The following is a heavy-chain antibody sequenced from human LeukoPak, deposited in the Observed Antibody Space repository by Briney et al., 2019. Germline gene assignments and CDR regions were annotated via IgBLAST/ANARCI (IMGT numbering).Heavy chain of an antibody. J-gene: IGHJ4*02. Sequence: GGSLRLSCAASGFTVSSNYMSWVRQAPGKGLEWVSVIYSGGSTYYADSVKGRFTISRDNSKNTLYLQMNSLRAEDTAVYYCASKILGGAYDCSGYWYYFDYWGQGTLVTVSS. V-gene: IGHV3-53*01. CDR1: GFTVSSNY. CDR2: IYSGGST. D-gene: IGHD3-22*01. CDR3: ASKILGGAYDCSGYWYYFDY.